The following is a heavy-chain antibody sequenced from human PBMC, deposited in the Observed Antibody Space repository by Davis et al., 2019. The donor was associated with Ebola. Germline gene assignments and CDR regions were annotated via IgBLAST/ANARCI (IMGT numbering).Heavy chain of an antibody. CDR1: GYTFTAYN. Sequence: ASVKVSCKASGYTFTAYNLHWVRQAPGHGLEWMGRIISNSGDTNYAQNFQGRVTMTRDTSISTVYMELSSLRYDDTADYYCARGHNYAHEYWGQGTLVTVSS. CDR2: IISNSGDT. V-gene: IGHV1-2*06. J-gene: IGHJ4*02. D-gene: IGHD4-11*01. CDR3: ARGHNYAHEY.